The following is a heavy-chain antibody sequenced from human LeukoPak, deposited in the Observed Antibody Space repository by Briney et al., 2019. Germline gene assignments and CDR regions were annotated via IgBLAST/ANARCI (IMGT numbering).Heavy chain of an antibody. CDR3: ARAPSLITIFGVMELREFDY. CDR1: GGSISSYY. CDR2: IYYSGST. V-gene: IGHV4-59*01. D-gene: IGHD3-3*01. Sequence: PSETLSLTCTVSGGSISSYYWSWIRQPPGKGLEWIGYIYYSGSTNYNPSLKSRVTISVDTSKNQFSLKLSSVTAADTAVYYCARAPSLITIFGVMELREFDYWGQGTLVTVSS. J-gene: IGHJ4*02.